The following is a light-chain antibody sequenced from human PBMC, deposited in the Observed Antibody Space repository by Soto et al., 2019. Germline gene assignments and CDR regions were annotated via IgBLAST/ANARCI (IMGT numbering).Light chain of an antibody. J-gene: IGLJ1*01. CDR3: CSYAGSSTPYV. CDR1: SSDVGSYNL. V-gene: IGLV2-23*01. CDR2: EGS. Sequence: QSALTQPASVSGSPGQSITISCTGTSSDVGSYNLVSWYQQHPGKAPKLMIYEGSKRHSGVSNRFSGSKSGNTASLTISGLQAEDDADYYCCSYAGSSTPYVFGTGTKVTVL.